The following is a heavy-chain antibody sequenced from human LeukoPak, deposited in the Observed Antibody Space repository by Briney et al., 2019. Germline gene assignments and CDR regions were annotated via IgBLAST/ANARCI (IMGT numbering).Heavy chain of an antibody. J-gene: IGHJ6*02. Sequence: SETLSLTCTVSGGSISSYYWSWIRQPPGKGLEWIGYIYYSGSTNYNPSLKSRVTISVDTSENQFSLKLSSVTAADTAVYYCARMNRGTTYYYYGMDVWGQGTTVTVSS. CDR2: IYYSGST. V-gene: IGHV4-59*01. D-gene: IGHD1-14*01. CDR1: GGSISSYY. CDR3: ARMNRGTTYYYYGMDV.